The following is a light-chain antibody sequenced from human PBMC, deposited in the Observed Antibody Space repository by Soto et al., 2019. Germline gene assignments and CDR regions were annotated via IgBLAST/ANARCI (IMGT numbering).Light chain of an antibody. CDR1: SSDVGGYDY. V-gene: IGLV2-8*01. CDR2: EVS. CDR3: SSYAGISNRV. Sequence: QSALTQPPSASGSPGQSVTISCTGTSSDVGGYDYVSWYQQQSGKAPKLIIYEVSNRPSGVPDRFSGSKSGNTASLTVSGLQAEDEADYYCSSYAGISNRVFGAGTKVTVL. J-gene: IGLJ3*02.